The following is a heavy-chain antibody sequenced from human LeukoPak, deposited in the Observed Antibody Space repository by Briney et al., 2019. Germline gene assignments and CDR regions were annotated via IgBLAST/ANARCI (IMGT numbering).Heavy chain of an antibody. CDR1: GYTFSNYW. CDR2: IKQDGSET. J-gene: IGHJ4*02. D-gene: IGHD2-21*01. CDR3: ARDQGILFFDS. V-gene: IGHV3-7*01. Sequence: GSLRLSCSASGYTFSNYWMSWVRQAPGKGLEYVANIKQDGSETYYVDSVKGRFTISRDNAKNSLYLQMNSLRVEDTAVYYCARDQGILFFDSWGQGTLVTVSS.